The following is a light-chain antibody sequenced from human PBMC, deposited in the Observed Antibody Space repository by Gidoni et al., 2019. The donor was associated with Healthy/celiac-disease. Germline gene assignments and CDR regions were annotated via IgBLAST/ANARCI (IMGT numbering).Light chain of an antibody. CDR3: QSYDSSLSVLYV. V-gene: IGLV1-40*01. CDR2: GNS. CDR1: ISNIGAGYD. J-gene: IGLJ1*01. Sequence: QSVLTQPPSVSGAPGQRVTISCTGSISNIGAGYDVNWYQQLPGTAPKLLIYGNSNRPSGVPDRFSGSKSGTSASLAITGLQAEDEADYYCQSYDSSLSVLYVFGTGTKVTVL.